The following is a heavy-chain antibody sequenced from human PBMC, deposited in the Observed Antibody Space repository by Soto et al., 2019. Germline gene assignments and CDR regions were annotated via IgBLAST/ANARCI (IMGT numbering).Heavy chain of an antibody. CDR1: GFTFSNYG. CDR3: AKAKIGLCFAPGTYHSVVATSYYYYMDV. CDR2: LSRSGDKT. Sequence: EVQLLESGGGFVQPGGSLRLSCEVSGFTFSNYGMSWVRQASGKGLEWLSSLSRSGDKTYYADSVKGRFTISRDNSNNTLFVKMHSLSAEDTALYYCAKAKIGLCFAPGTYHSVVATSYYYYMDVLGNGTMVTVSS. J-gene: IGHJ6*03. V-gene: IGHV3-23*01. D-gene: IGHD3-10*01.